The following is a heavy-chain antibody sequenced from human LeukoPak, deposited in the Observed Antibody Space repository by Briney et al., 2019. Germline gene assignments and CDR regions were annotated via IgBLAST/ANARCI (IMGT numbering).Heavy chain of an antibody. D-gene: IGHD2-2*01. CDR2: IGTYKGNT. Sequence: ASVKVSCKTSGYTFTSDGISWVRQAPGQGLEWMGWIGTYKGNTNYAQMFQGRVTMTTDTSTSTAYMELKNLRSDDTAVYYCARTPEMVVVKTFYCMDVWGQGTTVTVSS. V-gene: IGHV1-18*01. J-gene: IGHJ6*02. CDR1: GYTFTSDG. CDR3: ARTPEMVVVKTFYCMDV.